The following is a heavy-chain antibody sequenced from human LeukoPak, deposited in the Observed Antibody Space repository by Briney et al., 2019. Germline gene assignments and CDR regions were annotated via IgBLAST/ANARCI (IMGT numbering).Heavy chain of an antibody. D-gene: IGHD6-13*01. V-gene: IGHV3-21*01. J-gene: IGHJ4*02. CDR1: GFTFSSYS. Sequence: GGSLRLSCAASGFTFSSYSMNWVRQAPGKGLEWVSSISSSSSYIYYADSVKGRFTISRDNAKNSLYLQMNSLRAEDTAVCYCARDRFLAAAGPLDYWGQGTLVTVSS. CDR2: ISSSSSYI. CDR3: ARDRFLAAAGPLDY.